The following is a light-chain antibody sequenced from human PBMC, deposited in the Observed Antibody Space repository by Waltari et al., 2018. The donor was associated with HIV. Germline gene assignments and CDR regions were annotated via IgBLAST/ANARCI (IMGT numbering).Light chain of an antibody. V-gene: IGLV1-51*01. J-gene: IGLJ1*01. CDR1: TSNIWNNF. Sequence: QSVLTQPPSVSAAPGQTVTISCSGSTSNIWNNFVSCYQHLPRTAPKLLINDNEKRPSGIPDRFSGSKSGTSATLAITVLQTGDEADYYCGTCDRRLGAYVIATGTKVTVL. CDR3: GTCDRRLGAYV. CDR2: DNE.